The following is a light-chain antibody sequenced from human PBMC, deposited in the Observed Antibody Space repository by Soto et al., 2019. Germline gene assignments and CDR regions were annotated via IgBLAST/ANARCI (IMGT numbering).Light chain of an antibody. Sequence: QSVLTQPPSVSGAPGQRVTISCTGSSSNIGAGYDVHWYQQLPGTAPKLLIYGNSNRPSGVPDRFSGSKSGTSASLAITGPQAEEEADYYSQSYDSSLSVVFGGGTKLTVL. J-gene: IGLJ2*01. CDR1: SSNIGAGYD. CDR2: GNS. V-gene: IGLV1-40*01. CDR3: QSYDSSLSVV.